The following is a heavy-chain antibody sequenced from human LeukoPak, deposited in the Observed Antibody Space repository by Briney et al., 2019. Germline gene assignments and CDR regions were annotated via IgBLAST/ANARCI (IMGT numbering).Heavy chain of an antibody. CDR2: ISGSGGST. V-gene: IGHV3-23*01. CDR3: AKDNCGGECYYYSDY. Sequence: GGSLRLSCAASGFTFDDYAMSWVRQAPGKGLEWVSAISGSGGSTYYADSVKGRFTISRDNSKNTLYLQMNSLRVEDTAVYYCAKDNCGGECYYYSDYWGQGTLVTVSS. J-gene: IGHJ4*02. D-gene: IGHD2-21*01. CDR1: GFTFDDYA.